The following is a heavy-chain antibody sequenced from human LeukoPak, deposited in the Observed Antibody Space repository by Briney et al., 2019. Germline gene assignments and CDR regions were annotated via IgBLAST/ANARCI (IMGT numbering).Heavy chain of an antibody. J-gene: IGHJ5*02. Sequence: SETLSLTCAVYGGSFSHHWTWVRRPPGKALEWVGEISLSGETNYNPSLKSRVTISLDTSKNQISLKLTSATAADTAVYYCARGGGDCSGGSCYIDAWGQGNLVTVSS. CDR3: ARGGGDCSGGSCYIDA. V-gene: IGHV4-34*01. D-gene: IGHD2-15*01. CDR1: GGSFSHH. CDR2: ISLSGET.